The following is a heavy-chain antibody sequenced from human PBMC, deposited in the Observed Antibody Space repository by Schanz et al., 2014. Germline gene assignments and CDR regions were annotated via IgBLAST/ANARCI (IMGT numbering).Heavy chain of an antibody. CDR2: INSDGTKR. D-gene: IGHD1-1*01. V-gene: IGHV3-33*08. CDR3: AKKVPAYNPFDS. CDR1: GFTLSSYG. Sequence: QVRLVESGGGVVQPGRSLRLSCAASGFTLSSYGMHWVRQAPGKGLEWVAFINSDGTKRFYADSVKSRFTISRDNSKNTLYLQMDSLRAEDTAVYFCAKKVPAYNPFDSWGQGTLVTVSS. J-gene: IGHJ4*02.